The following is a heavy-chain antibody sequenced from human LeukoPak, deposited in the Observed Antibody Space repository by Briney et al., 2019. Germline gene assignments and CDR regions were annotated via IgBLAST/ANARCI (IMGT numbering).Heavy chain of an antibody. V-gene: IGHV3-23*01. CDR2: ISGSGGST. CDR1: GFTFSSYA. CDR3: AKSRGSAGFYVWGSYSAY. J-gene: IGHJ4*02. Sequence: PGGSLRLSCAASGFTFSSYAMSWVRQAPGKGLEWVSAISGSGGSTYYADSVKGRFTISRDNSKNTLYLQMNSLRAEDTAVYYCAKSRGSAGFYVWGSYSAYWGQGTLVTVSS. D-gene: IGHD3-16*01.